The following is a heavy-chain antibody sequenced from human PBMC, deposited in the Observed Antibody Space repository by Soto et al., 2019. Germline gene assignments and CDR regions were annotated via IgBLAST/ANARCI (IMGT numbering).Heavy chain of an antibody. V-gene: IGHV4-59*08. CDR2: IYYSGST. Sequence: SETLSLTCTVSGGSISSYYWSWIRQPPGKGLEWIGYIYYSGSTNYNPSLKSRVTISLDTSKNQFSLNLTSVTAADTAVYYCARSHIVPRLLMYPYDYWGQGTLVTVSS. CDR3: ARSHIVPRLLMYPYDY. D-gene: IGHD6-6*01. CDR1: GGSISSYY. J-gene: IGHJ4*02.